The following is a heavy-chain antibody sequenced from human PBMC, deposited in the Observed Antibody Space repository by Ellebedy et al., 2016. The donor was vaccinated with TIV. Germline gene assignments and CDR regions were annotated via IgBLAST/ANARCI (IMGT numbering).Heavy chain of an antibody. J-gene: IGHJ6*02. CDR2: INPSGGST. D-gene: IGHD3-3*01. Sequence: ASVKVSXXASGYTFTGYYMHWVRQAPGQGLEWMGWINPSGGSTSYAQKFQGRVTMTRDTSTSTAYMELSSLRSEDTAVYYCARTYYDFWSGFSYGMDVWGQGTTVTVSS. CDR1: GYTFTGYY. V-gene: IGHV1-46*01. CDR3: ARTYYDFWSGFSYGMDV.